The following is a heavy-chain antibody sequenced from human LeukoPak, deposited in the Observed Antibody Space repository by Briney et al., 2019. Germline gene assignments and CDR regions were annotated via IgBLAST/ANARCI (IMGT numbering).Heavy chain of an antibody. Sequence: PGGSPRLSCAASGFTFSDYYMSWIRQAPGKGLEWVSYISSSGSSLYYADSVKGRFTISRDNAKNSLYLQMNSLRAEDTAVYYCARVRIAGDYFDYWGQGTLVTVSS. CDR3: ARVRIAGDYFDY. V-gene: IGHV3-11*01. CDR1: GFTFSDYY. D-gene: IGHD1-14*01. J-gene: IGHJ4*02. CDR2: ISSSGSSL.